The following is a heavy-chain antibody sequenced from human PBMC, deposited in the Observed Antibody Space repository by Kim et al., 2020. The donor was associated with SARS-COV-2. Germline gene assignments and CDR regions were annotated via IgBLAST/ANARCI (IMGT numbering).Heavy chain of an antibody. CDR3: AKDIQGGLALYYMDV. Sequence: DSVKGRFTISRDKANNSLYLQMYRLRPEDTGIYFCAKDIQGGLALYYMDVWGKGTTVTVSS. D-gene: IGHD3-16*01. V-gene: IGHV3-9*01. J-gene: IGHJ6*03.